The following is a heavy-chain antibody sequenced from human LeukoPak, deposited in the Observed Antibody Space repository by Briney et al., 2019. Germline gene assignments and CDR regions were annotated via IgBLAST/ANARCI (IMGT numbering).Heavy chain of an antibody. D-gene: IGHD6-19*01. CDR3: ARVIVRAVAGRSDTTPTLYYFDY. CDR2: INPSGGST. Sequence: GASVRVSCKASGYTFTSYYMHWVRQAPGQGLEWMGIINPSGGSTGYAQKFQGRVTMTRDTSTSTVYMELSSLRSEDTAVYYCARVIVRAVAGRSDTTPTLYYFDYWGQGTLVTVSS. V-gene: IGHV1-46*01. CDR1: GYTFTSYY. J-gene: IGHJ4*02.